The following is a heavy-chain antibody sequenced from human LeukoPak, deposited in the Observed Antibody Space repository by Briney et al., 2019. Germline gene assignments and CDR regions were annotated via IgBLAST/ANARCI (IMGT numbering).Heavy chain of an antibody. J-gene: IGHJ4*02. V-gene: IGHV3-23*01. CDR3: AKDSWIQLWLDYFDY. CDR2: ISGTGGST. D-gene: IGHD5-18*01. Sequence: GRSLRLSCAASGFAFSSYAMSWVCRAPRKGLGWVSAISGTGGSTYYAASVKGRLTNSRDNSKNPLYLQMNSLRGEDTAVYYCAKDSWIQLWLDYFDYWGQGTLVTVSS. CDR1: GFAFSSYA.